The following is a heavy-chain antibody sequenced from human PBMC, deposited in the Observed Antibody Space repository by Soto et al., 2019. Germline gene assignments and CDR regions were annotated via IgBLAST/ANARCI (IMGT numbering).Heavy chain of an antibody. D-gene: IGHD3-16*02. CDR3: ARATVMITFGGVIDYYYYYYGMDV. V-gene: IGHV1-69*13. CDR1: GGTFSSYA. J-gene: IGHJ6*02. CDR2: IIPIFGTA. Sequence: GASVKVSCKASGGTFSSYAISWVRQAPGQGLEWMGGIIPIFGTANYAQKFQGRVTITADESTSTAYMELSSLRSEDTAAYYCARATVMITFGGVIDYYYYYYGMDVWGQGTTVTVSS.